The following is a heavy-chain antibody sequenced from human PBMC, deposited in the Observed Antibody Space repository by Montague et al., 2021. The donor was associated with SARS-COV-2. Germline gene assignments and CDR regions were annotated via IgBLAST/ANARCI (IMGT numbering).Heavy chain of an antibody. CDR1: GYTFTAFY. J-gene: IGHJ4*02. CDR2: INPNSGGA. D-gene: IGHD2-2*01. V-gene: IGHV1-2*01. Sequence: SVMVSCKAAGYTFTAFYMHWVRQAPGQGLEWMGNINPNSGGAKYAQKFQGRVTITRDTSINTAYMELTNLQSDDTGMYYCAKSTYEEWGQGTLVTVPS. CDR3: AKSTYEE.